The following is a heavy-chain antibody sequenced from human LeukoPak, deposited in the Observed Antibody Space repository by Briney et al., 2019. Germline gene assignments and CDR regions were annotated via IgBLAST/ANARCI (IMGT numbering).Heavy chain of an antibody. CDR3: ARHEASGWYNSEAFDI. CDR1: GYSFTSYW. V-gene: IGHV5-51*01. J-gene: IGHJ3*02. CDR2: IYPGDSDT. D-gene: IGHD6-19*01. Sequence: GESLKISCKGSGYSFTSYWIGWVRQMPGKGLEWMGIIYPGDSDTRYSPSFQGQVTISADKSISTAYLQWSSLKASDTAMYYCARHEASGWYNSEAFDIWGQGTMVTVSS.